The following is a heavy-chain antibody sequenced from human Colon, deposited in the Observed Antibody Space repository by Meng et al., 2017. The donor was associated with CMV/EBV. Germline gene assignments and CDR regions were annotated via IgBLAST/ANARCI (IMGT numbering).Heavy chain of an antibody. V-gene: IGHV3-9*01. J-gene: IGHJ6*02. CDR3: AKDISPVGGTTGFHGMDV. Sequence: GGSLRLSCAVSGFPFDHYAMHWVRQAPGKGLEGVSSITWNSGRKEYVDSVDGRFTISRDNAKDSLYLQMNGRRAEDTALYYCAKDISPVGGTTGFHGMDVWGQGTTVTVSS. D-gene: IGHD1-7*01. CDR2: ITWNSGRK. CDR1: GFPFDHYA.